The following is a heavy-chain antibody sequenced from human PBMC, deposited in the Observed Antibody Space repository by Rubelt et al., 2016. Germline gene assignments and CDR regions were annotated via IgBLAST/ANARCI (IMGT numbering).Heavy chain of an antibody. CDR1: GYTFTSYA. CDR3: ARDLSSFPWNYGTLQH. J-gene: IGHJ1*01. V-gene: IGHV1-3*01. CDR2: LNAGNGNT. D-gene: IGHD1-7*01. Sequence: QVQLVQSGAEVKKPGASVKVSCKASGYTFTSYAMHWVRQAPGQRLEWMGWLNAGNGNTNYSQKFQGRGTITRDTSASTAYMELSSLRSEDTAVYYCARDLSSFPWNYGTLQHWGQGTLVTVSS.